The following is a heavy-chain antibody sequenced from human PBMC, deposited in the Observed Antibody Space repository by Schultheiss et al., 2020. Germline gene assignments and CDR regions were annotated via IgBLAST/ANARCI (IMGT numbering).Heavy chain of an antibody. CDR2: ISGSGGST. CDR3: AKHPRISGSYFDY. Sequence: GGSLKLSCAASGFTFSSYAMSWVRQAPGKGLEWVSAISGSGGSTYYADSVKGRFTISRDNSKNTLYLQMNSLRAEDTAVYYCAKHPRISGSYFDYWGQGTLVTVSS. CDR1: GFTFSSYA. J-gene: IGHJ4*02. V-gene: IGHV3-23*01. D-gene: IGHD1-26*01.